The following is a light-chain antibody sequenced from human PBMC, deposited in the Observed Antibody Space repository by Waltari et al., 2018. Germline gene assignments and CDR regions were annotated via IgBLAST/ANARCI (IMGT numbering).Light chain of an antibody. J-gene: IGLJ1*01. Sequence: QSALTQPAPVSGSPGHAITISCTGPNSDVGGYKYVSWYQQQPGKATKVIIPEVTYPPSVDSSRFSASTSGNTASLTIAALQAEDDADYYCSSYTSSDTRVFGTGTKVTVL. CDR2: EVT. CDR1: NSDVGGYKY. CDR3: SSYTSSDTRV. V-gene: IGLV2-14*01.